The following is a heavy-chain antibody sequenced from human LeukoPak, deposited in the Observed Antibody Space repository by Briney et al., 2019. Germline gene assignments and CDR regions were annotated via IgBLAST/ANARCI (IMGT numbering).Heavy chain of an antibody. V-gene: IGHV4-59*08. CDR2: IYYSGST. CDR1: GGSISSYY. Sequence: SETLSLTCTVSGGSISSYYWSWIRQPPGKGLEWIGYIYYSGSTNYNPSLKSRVTISVDTSKNQFSLKLSSVTAADTAVYSCARFGSGSPKDYYYSGMDVWGQGTTVTVSS. CDR3: ARFGSGSPKDYYYSGMDV. J-gene: IGHJ6*02. D-gene: IGHD1-26*01.